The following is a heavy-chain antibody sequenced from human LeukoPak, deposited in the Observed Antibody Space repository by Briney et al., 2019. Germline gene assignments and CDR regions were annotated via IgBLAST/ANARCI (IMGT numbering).Heavy chain of an antibody. D-gene: IGHD1-26*01. CDR2: IKQDGSEK. J-gene: IGHJ6*03. CDR1: GFTFSSNW. V-gene: IGHV3-7*01. CDR3: ARDPYSGNYGTYYYYYMDV. Sequence: GGSLRLSCAASGFTFSSNWMSWVRQAPGKGLEWVANIKQDGSEKYYVDSVKGRFTISRDNAKNSLYLQMDSLGPEDTAVYYCARDPYSGNYGTYYYYYMDVWGKGTTVTISS.